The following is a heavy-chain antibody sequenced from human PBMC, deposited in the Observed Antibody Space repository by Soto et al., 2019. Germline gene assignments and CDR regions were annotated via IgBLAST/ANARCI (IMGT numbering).Heavy chain of an antibody. J-gene: IGHJ4*02. CDR3: ARDADTSENFSFNDY. V-gene: IGHV3-23*01. D-gene: IGHD3-3*01. Sequence: PGGSLTLYCEGSGFTVSSHAMTWIRQAPGKGPEWVSTVTADGGTYYADSVKGRFAMSRDTSENTLYLQINSLRAEDTGVYYCARDADTSENFSFNDYWGRGTLVTVSS. CDR2: VTADGGT. CDR1: GFTVSSHA.